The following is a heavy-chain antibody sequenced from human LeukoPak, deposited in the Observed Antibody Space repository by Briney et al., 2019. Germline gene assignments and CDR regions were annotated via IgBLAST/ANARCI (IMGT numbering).Heavy chain of an antibody. J-gene: IGHJ4*02. V-gene: IGHV4-59*08. D-gene: IGHD3-10*01. CDR2: IYYSGNT. CDR3: ARGWGFVDY. CDR1: GGSISSYY. Sequence: SETLSLTCTVSGGSISSYYWTWIRQPPGRGLEWIGYIYYSGNTNYNPSLKSRVTISVDTSKNQSSLILNSVTAADTAVYYCARGWGFVDYWGQGTLVTVSS.